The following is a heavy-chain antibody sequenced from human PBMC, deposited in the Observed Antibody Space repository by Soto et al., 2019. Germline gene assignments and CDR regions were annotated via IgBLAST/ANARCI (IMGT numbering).Heavy chain of an antibody. CDR3: AHRGGGIVDWYFDL. J-gene: IGHJ2*01. Sequence: QITLNESGPTLVKPTQTLTLTCTFSGFSLGTYGVGVGWIRQPPGKALEWLALIYWDDDKRYSPSLKSRLTITTDPSKRQVFLTLTTMDPVDTATYYCAHRGGGIVDWYFDLWGRGTPVIVSS. V-gene: IGHV2-5*02. CDR2: IYWDDDK. CDR1: GFSLGTYGVG. D-gene: IGHD1-26*01.